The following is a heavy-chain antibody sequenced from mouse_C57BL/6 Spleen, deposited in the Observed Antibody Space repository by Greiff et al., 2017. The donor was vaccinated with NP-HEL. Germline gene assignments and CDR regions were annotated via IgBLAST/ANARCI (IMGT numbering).Heavy chain of an antibody. J-gene: IGHJ1*03. Sequence: VQLKQSVAELVRPGASVKLSCTASGFNIKSTYMHWVKQRPEQGLEWIGRIDPANGNTKYAPKFQGKATITADTSSNTAYLQLSSLTSEDTAIYYCARSRDFDVWGTGTTVTVSS. CDR2: IDPANGNT. CDR1: GFNIKSTY. V-gene: IGHV14-3*01. CDR3: ARSRDFDV.